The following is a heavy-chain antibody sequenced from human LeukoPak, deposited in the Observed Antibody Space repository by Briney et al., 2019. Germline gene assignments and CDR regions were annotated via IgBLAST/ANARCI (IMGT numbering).Heavy chain of an antibody. CDR2: INPNSGGT. CDR3: ARGELGYCGGGSCYAYYFDY. D-gene: IGHD2-15*01. J-gene: IGHJ4*02. Sequence: ASVKVSCKASGYTFTGCYMHWVRQAPGQGLEWMGWINPNSGGTNYAQKFQGRVTMTRDTSISTAYMELRSLRSDDTAVYYCARGELGYCGGGSCYAYYFDYWGQGTLVTVSS. CDR1: GYTFTGCY. V-gene: IGHV1-2*02.